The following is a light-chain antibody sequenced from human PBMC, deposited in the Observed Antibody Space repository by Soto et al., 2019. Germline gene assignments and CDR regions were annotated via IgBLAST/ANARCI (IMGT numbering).Light chain of an antibody. V-gene: IGLV2-14*01. CDR1: SSDVGSYNY. CDR3: TSYTTSTTRV. CDR2: DVS. J-gene: IGLJ3*02. Sequence: QSALTQPASVSGSPGQSITISCPGTSSDVGSYNYVSWYQQHPGKAPKLMIYDVSHRPSGVSNRFSGSKSGHTASLTISGLQAEDEADYYCTSYTTSTTRVFGGGTKLTVL.